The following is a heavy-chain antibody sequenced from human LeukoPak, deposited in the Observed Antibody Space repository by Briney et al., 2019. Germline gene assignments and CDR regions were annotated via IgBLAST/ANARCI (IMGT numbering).Heavy chain of an antibody. V-gene: IGHV3-9*01. D-gene: IGHD6-6*01. CDR3: AKDLWQLNPPVYYYMDV. J-gene: IGHJ6*03. CDR2: ISWSSGTI. Sequence: GGSLRLSCVASGFTFDDYAMHWVRQAPGKGLEWVSGISWSSGTIGYADSVKGRFTISRDNAKNSLYLQMNSLRAEDTAVYYCAKDLWQLNPPVYYYMDVWGKGTTVTVSS. CDR1: GFTFDDYA.